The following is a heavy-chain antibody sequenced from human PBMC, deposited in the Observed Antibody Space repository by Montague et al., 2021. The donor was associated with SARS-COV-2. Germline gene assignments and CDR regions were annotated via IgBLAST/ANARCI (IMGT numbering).Heavy chain of an antibody. Sequence: CAISGDSVSSNGGAWDWIRQSPSRGPERLGRTYYRSKWFYDYAVSLKSRLTIKPDTSKNQFSLQLNSVTPEDTAVYYCARDIGSAGIYYYYGMDVWGQGTTVTVSS. CDR1: GDSVSSNGGA. CDR2: TYYRSKWFY. D-gene: IGHD3-10*01. CDR3: ARDIGSAGIYYYYGMDV. V-gene: IGHV6-1*01. J-gene: IGHJ6*02.